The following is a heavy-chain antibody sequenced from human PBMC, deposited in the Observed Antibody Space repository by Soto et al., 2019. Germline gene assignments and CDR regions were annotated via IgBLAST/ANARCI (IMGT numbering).Heavy chain of an antibody. CDR2: ISGSGGST. CDR1: GFTFSSYA. J-gene: IGHJ4*02. V-gene: IGHV3-23*01. D-gene: IGHD3-3*01. CDR3: ARGAGLRFLEWLFLYYFDY. Sequence: GSLRLSCAASGFTFSSYAMSWVRQAPGKGLEWVSGISGSGGSTYYADSVKGRFTISRDNFKNTLYLQMNSLRAEDTAVYYCARGAGLRFLEWLFLYYFDYWGQGTLVTVSS.